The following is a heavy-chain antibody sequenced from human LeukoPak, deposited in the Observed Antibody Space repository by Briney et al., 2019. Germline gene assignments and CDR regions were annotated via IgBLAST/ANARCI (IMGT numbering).Heavy chain of an antibody. J-gene: IGHJ6*03. CDR1: GFPFSSYE. CDR3: ARAYSERYGLGYYYMDV. Sequence: GGPPRLSCGASGFPFSSYEMNWVRRAPGKGLECVSSISSSSSYIYYAETVKGRFTISRDNAKKSVYLQMNSLRAEDTAVYYCARAYSERYGLGYYYMDVCGKGTTVTIPS. D-gene: IGHD1-26*01. CDR2: ISSSSSYI. V-gene: IGHV3-21*01.